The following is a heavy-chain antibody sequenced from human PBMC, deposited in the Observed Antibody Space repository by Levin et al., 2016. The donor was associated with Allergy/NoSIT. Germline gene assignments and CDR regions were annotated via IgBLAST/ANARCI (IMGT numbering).Heavy chain of an antibody. D-gene: IGHD3-16*01. Sequence: VRQAPGKGLEWVSGISWNSGNINYADSVKGRFTISRDNAKNSLYLQMDSLRAEDTALYYCAKDVGSWGPAPDYWGQGTLVTVSS. J-gene: IGHJ4*02. CDR3: AKDVGSWGPAPDY. V-gene: IGHV3-9*01. CDR2: ISWNSGNI.